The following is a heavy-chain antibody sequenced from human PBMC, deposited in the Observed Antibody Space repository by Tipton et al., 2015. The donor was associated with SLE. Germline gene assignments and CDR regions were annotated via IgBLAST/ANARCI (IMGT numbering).Heavy chain of an antibody. D-gene: IGHD1-7*01. CDR3: AKWGNYHDAFDI. J-gene: IGHJ3*02. CDR2: ISGSGGST. Sequence: SLRLSCTASGFTFSSYAMSWVRQAPGKGLEWVSAISGSGGSTYYADSVKGRFTISRDNSKNTLYLQMNSLRAEDTAVYYCAKWGNYHDAFDIWGQGTMVTVSS. V-gene: IGHV3-23*01. CDR1: GFTFSSYA.